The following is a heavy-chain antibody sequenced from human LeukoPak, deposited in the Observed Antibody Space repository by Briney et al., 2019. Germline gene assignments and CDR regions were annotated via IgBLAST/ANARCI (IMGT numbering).Heavy chain of an antibody. CDR1: GYTFTSYV. J-gene: IGHJ2*01. CDR2: MSAYKGNT. D-gene: IGHD4-17*01. CDR3: ARDHRDDYGDYGLVGDWYFDL. Sequence: ASVKVSCKASGYTFTSYVISWVGQAPGQGVEWMGWMSAYKGNTNYAQKLQGRVTMTTDRSTTTAYIAPMSLRSDDTAVYYCARDHRDDYGDYGLVGDWYFDLWGRGTLVTVSS. V-gene: IGHV1-18*01.